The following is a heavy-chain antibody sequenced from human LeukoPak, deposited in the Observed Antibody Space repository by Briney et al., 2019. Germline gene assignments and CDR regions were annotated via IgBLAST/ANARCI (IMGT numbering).Heavy chain of an antibody. V-gene: IGHV1-69*01. CDR3: ARESYCGGDCYAEYFQH. D-gene: IGHD2-21*02. CDR1: GGTFSSYA. Sequence: SVKVSCKASGGTFSSYAISWVRQAPGQGLEWMGGVIPIFGTANYAQKFQGRVTITADESTSTAYMELSSLRSEDTAVYYCARESYCGGDCYAEYFQHWGQGTLVTVSS. J-gene: IGHJ1*01. CDR2: VIPIFGTA.